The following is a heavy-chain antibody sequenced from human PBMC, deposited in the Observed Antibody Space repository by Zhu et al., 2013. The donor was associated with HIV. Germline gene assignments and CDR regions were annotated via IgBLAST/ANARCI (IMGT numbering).Heavy chain of an antibody. Sequence: QVQLQESGPGLVKPSETLSLTCTVSGDSITSSSYYWAWIRQPPGKGLEWVGSIHSSGNTYYTPSLKSRVTISVDTTNKQFSLKLTSVTAADTAVYYCARCDSPSLGYCTPTTCYRYHFDYWGQGTLVTVSS. CDR3: ARCDSPSLGYCTPTTCYRYHFDY. CDR1: GDSITSSSYY. CDR2: IHSSGNT. D-gene: IGHD2-2*01. V-gene: IGHV4-39*01. J-gene: IGHJ4*02.